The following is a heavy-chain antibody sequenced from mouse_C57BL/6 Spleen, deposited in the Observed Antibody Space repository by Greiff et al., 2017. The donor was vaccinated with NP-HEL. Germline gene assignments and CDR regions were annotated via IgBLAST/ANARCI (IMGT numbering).Heavy chain of an antibody. CDR1: GFTFSSYA. CDR2: ISDGGSYT. J-gene: IGHJ2*01. D-gene: IGHD1-1*01. CDR3: ARDSYYYGSSLYYFDY. V-gene: IGHV5-4*01. Sequence: EVKVVESGGGLVKPGGSLKLSCAASGFTFSSYAMSWVRQTPEKRLEWVATISDGGSYTYYPDNVKGRFTISRDNAKNNLYLQMSNLKSEDTAMYYCARDSYYYGSSLYYFDYWGQGTTLTVSS.